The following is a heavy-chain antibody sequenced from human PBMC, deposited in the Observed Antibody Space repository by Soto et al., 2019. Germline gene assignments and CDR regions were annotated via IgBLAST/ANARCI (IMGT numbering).Heavy chain of an antibody. V-gene: IGHV3-20*04. J-gene: IGHJ4*02. D-gene: IGHD3-10*01. CDR3: VRALTYGSGSYFSPFDY. Sequence: EVQLVESGGGVVRPGGSLRLSCAASGFTFDDYGMSWVRQAPGKGLEWVSGINWNGGSTGYADSVKGRFTISRDNAKNSLYLQMNSLRAEDTALYYCVRALTYGSGSYFSPFDYWGQGTLVTVSS. CDR2: INWNGGST. CDR1: GFTFDDYG.